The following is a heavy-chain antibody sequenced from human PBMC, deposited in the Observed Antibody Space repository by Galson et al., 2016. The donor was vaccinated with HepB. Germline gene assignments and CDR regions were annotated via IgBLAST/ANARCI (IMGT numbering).Heavy chain of an antibody. CDR2: INHSGSS. Sequence: SETLSLTCAVYGGSFSGYYWTWIRQPPGKGLEWIGEINHSGSSNYNPSLKSRVTISVDTSKNQFSLNLTSVTAADTAVYYCARGPGIELQLDLRRGQSRAEYFQHWGQGSLVTVSS. V-gene: IGHV4-34*01. CDR1: GGSFSGYY. J-gene: IGHJ1*01. CDR3: ARGPGIELQLDLRRGQSRAEYFQH. D-gene: IGHD6-13*01.